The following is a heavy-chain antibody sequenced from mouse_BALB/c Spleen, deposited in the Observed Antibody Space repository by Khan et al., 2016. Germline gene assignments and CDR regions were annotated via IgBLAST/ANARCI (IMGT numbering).Heavy chain of an antibody. CDR1: GYPFTDYG. CDR2: INTYTGEA. J-gene: IGHJ3*01. Sequence: QNPLVQSGPELKKPGETVKISCKASGYPFTDYGLNWVKQAPGKGLKWMGWINTYTGEATYADDFKGRFAFSLETSANTAHLQINNLNNEDMATYFCARDWDAYWGQGTLVTVSA. D-gene: IGHD4-1*01. CDR3: ARDWDAY. V-gene: IGHV9-1*02.